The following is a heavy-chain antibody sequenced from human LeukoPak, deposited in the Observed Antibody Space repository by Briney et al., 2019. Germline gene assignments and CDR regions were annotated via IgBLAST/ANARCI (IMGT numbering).Heavy chain of an antibody. CDR3: AKDGYNYSDY. J-gene: IGHJ4*02. Sequence: PGGSLRLSCAASGFTFSNYGMQWVRQAPGKGLEWVAFIRYDGSNKDSADSVKGRFTISRDNSKNTLYLQMNSLRAEDTAVYYCAKDGYNYSDYWGQGTLVTVSS. V-gene: IGHV3-30*02. D-gene: IGHD5-24*01. CDR2: IRYDGSNK. CDR1: GFTFSNYG.